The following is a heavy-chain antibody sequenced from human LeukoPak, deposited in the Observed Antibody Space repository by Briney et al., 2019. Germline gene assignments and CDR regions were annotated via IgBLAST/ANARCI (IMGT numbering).Heavy chain of an antibody. J-gene: IGHJ4*02. CDR2: INSDGSST. Sequence: PGGSLRLSCAASGFTFSSYWMHWVRQAPGKGLVWVSRINSDGSSTSYADSVKGRFTISRDNAKNTLYLQMNSLRAEDTAVYYCARRVGGGAPYYFDYWGQGTPVTVSS. CDR3: ARRVGGGAPYYFDY. D-gene: IGHD1-26*01. V-gene: IGHV3-74*01. CDR1: GFTFSSYW.